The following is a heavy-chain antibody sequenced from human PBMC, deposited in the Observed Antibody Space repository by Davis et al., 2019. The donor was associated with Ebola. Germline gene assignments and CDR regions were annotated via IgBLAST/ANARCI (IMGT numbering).Heavy chain of an antibody. CDR1: GFTFSSYG. CDR2: ISYDGSNK. Sequence: GESLKISCAASGFTFSSYGMHWVRQAPGKGLEWVAVISYDGSNKYYADSVKGRFTISRDNSKNTLYLQMNSLRAEDTAVYYCARVGDDYIWGSYRYTPSGMDVWGQGTTVTVSS. J-gene: IGHJ6*02. D-gene: IGHD3-16*02. CDR3: ARVGDDYIWGSYRYTPSGMDV. V-gene: IGHV3-33*05.